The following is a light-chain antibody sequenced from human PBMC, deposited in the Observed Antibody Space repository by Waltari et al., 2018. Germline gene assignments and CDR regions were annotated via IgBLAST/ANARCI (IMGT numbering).Light chain of an antibody. CDR3: QQYDTAPRT. Sequence: EIVLTQSPGTLSLSPGERATLSCRASQRISSSNLAWYQQKLGQTPRLLIYGASSRATGIPDRFSGIGSGTDFTLTITRLEPEDLAVYYCQQYDTAPRTFGQGTKLEIK. J-gene: IGKJ2*01. CDR1: QRISSSN. V-gene: IGKV3-20*01. CDR2: GAS.